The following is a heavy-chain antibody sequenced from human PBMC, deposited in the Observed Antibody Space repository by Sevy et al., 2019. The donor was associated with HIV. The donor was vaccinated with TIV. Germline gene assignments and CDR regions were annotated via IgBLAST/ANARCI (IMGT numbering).Heavy chain of an antibody. D-gene: IGHD6-13*01. J-gene: IGHJ6*02. CDR1: GFTFRTYW. CDR3: ARVGRDPYSSSWYVVEYYHYGMDV. V-gene: IGHV3-7*01. Sequence: GESLKISCAASGFTFRTYWMSWVRQAPGKGLEWVANIKQDGSEKYYVDSVKGRFTISRDNAKKSLFLQMNSLRAEDTAVYYCARVGRDPYSSSWYVVEYYHYGMDVWGQGTTVTVSS. CDR2: IKQDGSEK.